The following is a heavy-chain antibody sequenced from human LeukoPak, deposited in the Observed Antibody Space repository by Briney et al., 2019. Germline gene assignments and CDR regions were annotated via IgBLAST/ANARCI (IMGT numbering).Heavy chain of an antibody. V-gene: IGHV4-34*01. Sequence: PSETLSLPCAVYNGSFSGYYWNWIRQPPGKGLEWIGEIYHSGSTNYNPSLKSRVTISVDTSKNQFSLKLTSVTAADTAVYSCARRSVRGVIRYWGQGTLVTVSS. J-gene: IGHJ4*02. CDR3: ARRSVRGVIRY. CDR1: NGSFSGYY. D-gene: IGHD3-10*01. CDR2: IYHSGST.